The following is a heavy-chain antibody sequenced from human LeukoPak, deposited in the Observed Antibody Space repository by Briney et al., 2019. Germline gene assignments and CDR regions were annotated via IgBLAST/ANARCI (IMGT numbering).Heavy chain of an antibody. CDR3: ARRSITIFGVVSLEYYFDY. Sequence: SETLSLTCTVSGGSISSSSYYWGWIRQPPGKGLEWIGSIYYSGSTYYNPSLKSRVTISVDTSKNQFSLKPSSVTAADTAVYYCARRSITIFGVVSLEYYFDYWGQGTLVTVSS. CDR1: GGSISSSSYY. J-gene: IGHJ4*02. V-gene: IGHV4-39*01. CDR2: IYYSGST. D-gene: IGHD3-3*01.